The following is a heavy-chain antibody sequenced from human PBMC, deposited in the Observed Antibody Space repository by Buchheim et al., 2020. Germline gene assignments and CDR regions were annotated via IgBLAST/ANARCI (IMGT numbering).Heavy chain of an antibody. CDR1: GGSISSGGYY. J-gene: IGHJ6*02. V-gene: IGHV4-31*03. Sequence: QVQLQESGPGLVKPSQTLSLTCTVSGGSISSGGYYWTWIRQHPGKVLEWIGYINYSGNTYYNPSLKSRVTISVDTFKNQFSLKLSSVTAADTAVYYCARDSPRGYSPYGMDVWGQGTT. D-gene: IGHD5-18*01. CDR3: ARDSPRGYSPYGMDV. CDR2: INYSGNT.